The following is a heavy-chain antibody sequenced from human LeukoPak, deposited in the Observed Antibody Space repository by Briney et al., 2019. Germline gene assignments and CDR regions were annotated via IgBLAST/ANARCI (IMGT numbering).Heavy chain of an antibody. V-gene: IGHV3-30*02. D-gene: IGHD1-20*01. Sequence: PGGSLRLSCAASGFTFSSYGMHWVRQAPGKGLEWVAFIRYDGSNKYYADSVKGRFTISRDNSKNTLYLQMNSLRAEDTAVYYCARDGGKFNWNDVLDYWGQGTLVTVSS. J-gene: IGHJ4*02. CDR2: IRYDGSNK. CDR1: GFTFSSYG. CDR3: ARDGGKFNWNDVLDY.